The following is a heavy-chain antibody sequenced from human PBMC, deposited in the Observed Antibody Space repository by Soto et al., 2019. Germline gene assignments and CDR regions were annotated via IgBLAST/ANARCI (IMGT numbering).Heavy chain of an antibody. CDR1: GGSISSYY. V-gene: IGHV4-59*08. Sequence: TLSLTCTVSGGSISSYYWSWIRQPPGKGLEWIGYISYSGSTDYNPSLKSRVTISVGTSKNQFSLKLSSVTAADTAVYYCARHDPTVSSGWSRVFDYWGQGTLVTVSS. J-gene: IGHJ4*02. CDR3: ARHDPTVSSGWSRVFDY. CDR2: ISYSGST. D-gene: IGHD6-19*01.